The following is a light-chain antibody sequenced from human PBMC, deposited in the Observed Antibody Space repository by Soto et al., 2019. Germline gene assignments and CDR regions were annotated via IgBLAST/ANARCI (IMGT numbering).Light chain of an antibody. CDR1: QGIRSD. J-gene: IGKJ1*01. CDR2: AAS. Sequence: DIQMTQSPSSLSASVGDRVTIACRASQGIRSDLVWYQQQPGKAPKRLIYAASSLESGVPSRFSASGSGTEFTLTISSLQPEDFATYYCLQHKSFPWTFGQGTK. V-gene: IGKV1-17*01. CDR3: LQHKSFPWT.